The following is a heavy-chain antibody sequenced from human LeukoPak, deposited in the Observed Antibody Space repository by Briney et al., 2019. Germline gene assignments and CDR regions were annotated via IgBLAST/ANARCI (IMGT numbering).Heavy chain of an antibody. D-gene: IGHD2-15*01. Sequence: GGSLRLSCAASGFTFSSYSMNWVRQAPGKGLEWVSSISSSSSYIYYADSVKGRFTTSRDNAKNSLYLQMNSLRAEDTAVYYCAREGCSGGSCYSVYYYYYGMDVWGQGTTVTVSS. CDR1: GFTFSSYS. CDR2: ISSSSSYI. J-gene: IGHJ6*02. CDR3: AREGCSGGSCYSVYYYYYGMDV. V-gene: IGHV3-21*01.